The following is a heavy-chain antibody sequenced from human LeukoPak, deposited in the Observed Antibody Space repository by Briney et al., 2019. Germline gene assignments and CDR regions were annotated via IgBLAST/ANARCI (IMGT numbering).Heavy chain of an antibody. CDR3: ARPYCSSTSCYGWFDP. CDR1: GFTFSSYS. J-gene: IGHJ5*02. D-gene: IGHD2-2*01. V-gene: IGHV3-48*01. Sequence: GGSLRLSCAASGFTFSSYSMNWVRQAPGEGLEWVSYISSSSSTIYYADSVKGRFTISRDNAKNSLYLQMNSLRAEDTAVYYCARPYCSSTSCYGWFDPWGQGTLVTVSS. CDR2: ISSSSSTI.